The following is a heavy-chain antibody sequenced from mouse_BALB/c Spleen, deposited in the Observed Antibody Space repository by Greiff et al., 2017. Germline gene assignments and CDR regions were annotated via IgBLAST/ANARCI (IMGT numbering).Heavy chain of an antibody. V-gene: IGHV1-18*01. CDR2: INPSNGRT. CDR1: GYTFTEYT. CDR3: ARAGYDYDGSLAY. J-gene: IGHJ3*01. D-gene: IGHD2-4*01. Sequence: VQLQQSGPELVKPGASVKISCKTSGYTFTEYTMHWVKQSHGKSLEWIGEINPSNGRTNYNEKFKSKATLTVDKSSSTAYMQLSSLTSEDSAVYYCARAGYDYDGSLAYWGQGTLVTVSA.